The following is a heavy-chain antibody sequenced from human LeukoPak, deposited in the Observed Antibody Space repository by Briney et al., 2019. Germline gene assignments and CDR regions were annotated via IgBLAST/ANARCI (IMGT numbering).Heavy chain of an antibody. Sequence: GGSLRFSCAASGFTFRSYDMHWVRQATGKGLEWVSGIGTAGEIYYPGSVKGRFTISRENAENSLYLQMNSLRAGDTAVYYCARAAYSSTWYSRYFDLWGRGTLVTVSS. CDR1: GFTFRSYD. D-gene: IGHD6-13*01. CDR3: ARAAYSSTWYSRYFDL. J-gene: IGHJ2*01. CDR2: IGTAGEI. V-gene: IGHV3-13*01.